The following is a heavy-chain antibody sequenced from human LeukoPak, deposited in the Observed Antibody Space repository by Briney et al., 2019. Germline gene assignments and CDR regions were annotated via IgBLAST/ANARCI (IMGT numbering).Heavy chain of an antibody. CDR3: ARQYSSGWYYFDY. J-gene: IGHJ4*02. CDR1: GYTFTGYY. CDR2: INPNSGGT. Sequence: GASVKVSCKASGYTFTGYYMHWVRQVPGQGLEWMGWINPNSGGTNYAQKFQGRVTITRDTSISTAYMGLRRLRYDDTAVYYCARQYSSGWYYFDYWGQGTLVTVSS. D-gene: IGHD6-19*01. V-gene: IGHV1-2*02.